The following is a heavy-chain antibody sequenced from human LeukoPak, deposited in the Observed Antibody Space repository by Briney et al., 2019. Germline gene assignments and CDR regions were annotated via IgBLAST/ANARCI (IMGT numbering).Heavy chain of an antibody. CDR2: IYPGDTET. CDR1: GYRFTSYW. Sequence: GESLKISCKGSGYRFTSYWIGWVRQMPGKGLEWMGAIYPGDTETRYSPSFQGQVTISADKSISTAYLQWSSPKASDTAMFYCARQPSYSIGFGVDYWGQGTLATVSS. V-gene: IGHV5-51*01. CDR3: ARQPSYSIGFGVDY. D-gene: IGHD6-19*01. J-gene: IGHJ4*02.